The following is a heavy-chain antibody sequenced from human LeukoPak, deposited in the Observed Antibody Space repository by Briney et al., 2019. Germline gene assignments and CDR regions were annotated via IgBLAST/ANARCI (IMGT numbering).Heavy chain of an antibody. Sequence: GGSLRLSCAASGFTFSSYGMHWVRQAPGKGLEWVAVISSDGSNKYYADSVKGRFTISRDNSKNTLYLQMDSLRAEDTAVYYCAASGYDYWPLGYWGQGTLVTVSS. D-gene: IGHD5-12*01. J-gene: IGHJ4*02. CDR3: AASGYDYWPLGY. V-gene: IGHV3-30*03. CDR2: ISSDGSNK. CDR1: GFTFSSYG.